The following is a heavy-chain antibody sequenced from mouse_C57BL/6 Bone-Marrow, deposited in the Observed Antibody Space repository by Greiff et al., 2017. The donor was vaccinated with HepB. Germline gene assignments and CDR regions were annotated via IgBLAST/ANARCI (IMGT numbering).Heavy chain of an antibody. V-gene: IGHV1-9*01. CDR1: GYTFTGYW. J-gene: IGHJ1*03. Sequence: QVQLQQSGAELMKPGASVKLSCKATGYTFTGYWIEWVKQRPGHGLEWIGEILPGSGSTNYNEKFKGKATFTADTSSNTAYKQLSSLTTEDSAIYYCASPSIYYYGSSYGFDVWGTGTTVTVSS. CDR2: ILPGSGST. D-gene: IGHD1-1*01. CDR3: ASPSIYYYGSSYGFDV.